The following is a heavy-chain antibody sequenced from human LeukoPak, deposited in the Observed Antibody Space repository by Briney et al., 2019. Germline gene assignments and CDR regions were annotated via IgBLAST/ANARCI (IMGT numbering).Heavy chain of an antibody. J-gene: IGHJ4*02. CDR2: ISAYNGNT. Sequence: ASVKVSCKASGYTFTSYGISWVRQAPGQGLEWMGWISAYNGNTNYAQKLRGRVTMTTDTSTSTAYMELRSLRSDDTAVYYCASQRQEYYYGSGQLDYWGQGTLVTVSS. V-gene: IGHV1-18*01. CDR1: GYTFTSYG. D-gene: IGHD3-10*01. CDR3: ASQRQEYYYGSGQLDY.